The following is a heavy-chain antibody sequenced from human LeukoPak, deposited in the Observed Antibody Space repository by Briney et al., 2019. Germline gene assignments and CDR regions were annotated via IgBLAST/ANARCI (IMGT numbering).Heavy chain of an antibody. V-gene: IGHV4-31*03. CDR1: GGSISSGSYY. J-gene: IGHJ6*03. D-gene: IGHD4-17*01. CDR3: ARKNDYGDSYYMDV. Sequence: SETLSLTCTVSGGSISSGSYYWGWIRQHPGKGLEWIGYIHNTGKTHYNPSLKSRIIISLDTSKNRFSLRLSSVTAADTALYYCARKNDYGDSYYMDVWGKGTTVTVSS. CDR2: IHNTGKT.